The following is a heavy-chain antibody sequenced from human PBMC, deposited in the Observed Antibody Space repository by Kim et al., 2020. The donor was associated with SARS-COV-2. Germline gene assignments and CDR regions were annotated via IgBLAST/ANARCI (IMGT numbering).Heavy chain of an antibody. J-gene: IGHJ4*02. CDR1: GGSISSYY. CDR2: IYYSGST. V-gene: IGHV4-59*01. CDR3: ARVGRWLHGV. Sequence: SETLSLTCTVSGGSISSYYWSWIRQPPGKGLEWIGYIYYSGSTNYNPSLKSRVTISVDTSKNQFSLKLSSVTAADTAVYYCARVGRWLHGVWGQGTLVTVSS. D-gene: IGHD5-12*01.